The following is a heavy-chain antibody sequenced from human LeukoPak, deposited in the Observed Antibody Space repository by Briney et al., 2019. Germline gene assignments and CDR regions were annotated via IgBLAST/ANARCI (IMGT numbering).Heavy chain of an antibody. CDR2: TYYRSKWYN. J-gene: IGHJ3*02. CDR1: GDSVSCNSAA. CDR3: ARQQLGAFDI. V-gene: IGHV6-1*01. D-gene: IGHD6-13*01. Sequence: SQTLSITCAISGDSVSCNSAAWNWIRQSPPRGLEWLGRTYYRSKWYNDYAVSMKSRITINPDTSKNHFSLQLNSVTPEDTAVYYCARQQLGAFDIWGQGTVVTVSS.